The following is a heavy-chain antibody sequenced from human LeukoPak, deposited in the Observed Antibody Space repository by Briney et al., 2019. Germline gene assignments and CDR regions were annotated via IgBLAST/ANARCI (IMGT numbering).Heavy chain of an antibody. CDR2: ISGSGGST. J-gene: IGHJ4*02. CDR1: GFTFSSYA. V-gene: IGHV3-23*01. D-gene: IGHD2-2*01. Sequence: AGGSLRLSCAASGFTFSSYAMSWVRQAPGKGLEWVSAISGSGGSTYYADSVKGRFTISRDNSKNTLYLQMDSLRAEDTAVYYCAKWPYCSSTSCYAYFDYWGQGTLVTVSS. CDR3: AKWPYCSSTSCYAYFDY.